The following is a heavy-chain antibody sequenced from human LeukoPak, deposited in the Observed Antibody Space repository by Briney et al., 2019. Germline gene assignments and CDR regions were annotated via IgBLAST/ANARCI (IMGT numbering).Heavy chain of an antibody. D-gene: IGHD6-13*01. Sequence: PGGSLRLTGAACGCTFNSCARSWLRQAPWKERDWVSAMSGRGASIYYAYSVKGRFTLSRENSNNTLYLKMTRLRAPDTAVYYCAQDRQQPVRTVYHWGPGTLVTVSS. V-gene: IGHV3-23*01. CDR2: MSGRGASI. CDR3: AQDRQQPVRTVYH. J-gene: IGHJ5*02. CDR1: GCTFNSCA.